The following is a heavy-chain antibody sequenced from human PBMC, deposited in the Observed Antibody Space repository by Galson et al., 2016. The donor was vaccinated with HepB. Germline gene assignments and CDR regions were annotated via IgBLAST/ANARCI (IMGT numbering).Heavy chain of an antibody. CDR3: GKHGCFDY. CDR1: GFSFSNSG. Sequence: SLRLSCAASGFSFSNSGMSWVRQAPGRGLEWVSGINRSGGTTHYADFVKGRFTISRDNSKNTPYLYRNNSTAGDTAIYYSGKHGCFDYWGQGPLVTVSA. J-gene: IGHJ4*02. CDR2: INRSGGTT. V-gene: IGHV3-23*01.